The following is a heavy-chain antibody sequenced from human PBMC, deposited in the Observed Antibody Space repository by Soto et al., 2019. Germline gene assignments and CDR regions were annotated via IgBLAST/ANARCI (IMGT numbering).Heavy chain of an antibody. CDR1: GYTFTRYG. CDR2: IIGYNGDA. Sequence: ASVKVTCKASGYTFTRYGISWVRQAPGQGFEWMGWIIGYNGDANYAQRFQGRVSMTIDTSTTTAYMELRTLTPDDTAVYYCAKNGQPPYYYYGLDVWGQGTTVTVSS. V-gene: IGHV1-18*01. D-gene: IGHD2-8*01. CDR3: AKNGQPPYYYYGLDV. J-gene: IGHJ6*02.